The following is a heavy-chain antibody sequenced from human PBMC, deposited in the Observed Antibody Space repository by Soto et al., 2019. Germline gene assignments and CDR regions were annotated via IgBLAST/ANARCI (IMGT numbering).Heavy chain of an antibody. V-gene: IGHV4-59*08. Sequence: SEPLSLTCTVSGDSISNYYWNWIRQPPGKGLEWIGHIYYSGSTNYNPSLKSRVTISVDTSKNQFSLKLSSVTAADTAVYYCARVLVHYGSGVWYYGMDVWGQGTTVTVSS. J-gene: IGHJ6*02. CDR2: IYYSGST. D-gene: IGHD3-10*01. CDR3: ARVLVHYGSGVWYYGMDV. CDR1: GDSISNYY.